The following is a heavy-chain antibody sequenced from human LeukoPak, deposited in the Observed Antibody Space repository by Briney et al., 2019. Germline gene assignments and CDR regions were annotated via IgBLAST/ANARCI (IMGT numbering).Heavy chain of an antibody. CDR2: ISYDGSNK. CDR3: ARSKYSGYDTSFDY. J-gene: IGHJ4*02. Sequence: GGSLRLSCAASGFTFSSYTIHWVRQAPGKGLEWVAVISYDGSNKYYADSVKGRFTISRDNSKNTLYLQMSSLRADDTAVYFCARSKYSGYDTSFDYWGQGTLVTVSS. CDR1: GFTFSSYT. D-gene: IGHD5-12*01. V-gene: IGHV3-30*04.